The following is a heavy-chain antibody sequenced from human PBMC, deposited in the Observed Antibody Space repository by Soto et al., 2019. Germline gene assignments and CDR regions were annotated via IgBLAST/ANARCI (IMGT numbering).Heavy chain of an antibody. CDR1: GFTLRTNG. Sequence: PGGSLRLSCAATGFTLRTNGMSWVRQAPGKGLEWVSSSSGSGDDTWYAASLKGRFTISRDNSKNTLYLQMNSLRAEDTALYYCAGHGGYSYLGQGTLVTSPQ. CDR2: SSGSGDDT. J-gene: IGHJ4*02. V-gene: IGHV3-23*01. D-gene: IGHD4-17*01. CDR3: AGHGGYSY.